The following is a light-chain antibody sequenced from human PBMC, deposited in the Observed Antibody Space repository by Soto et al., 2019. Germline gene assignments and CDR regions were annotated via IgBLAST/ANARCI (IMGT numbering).Light chain of an antibody. Sequence: QSVLTQPRSVPGSPGQSVTISCTGTSSDVGAYNYVSWYQQHPAKAPNLMIYDVSKRPSGVPDRFSGSKSGNTASLTISGLQAEDEGDYYFFSYTTTAYVFGTATKVTVL. CDR3: FSYTTTAYV. CDR1: SSDVGAYNY. J-gene: IGLJ1*01. CDR2: DVS. V-gene: IGLV2-11*01.